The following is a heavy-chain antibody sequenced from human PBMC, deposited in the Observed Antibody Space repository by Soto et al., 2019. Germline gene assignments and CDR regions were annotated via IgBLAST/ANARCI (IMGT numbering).Heavy chain of an antibody. V-gene: IGHV3-23*01. J-gene: IGHJ4*02. Sequence: EVQLLESGGGLVQTGGSLRLSCAASGFTFSKYAMSWVRQAPGKGLEWVSAISGSGTTTYSADSVRGRFTLSRDNSNNMLYLQMNSPSPEDTALYYCVKFFVETGGSSGWPWSLESWGQGTLVTVSS. CDR2: ISGSGTTT. CDR3: VKFFVETGGSSGWPWSLES. CDR1: GFTFSKYA. D-gene: IGHD6-25*01.